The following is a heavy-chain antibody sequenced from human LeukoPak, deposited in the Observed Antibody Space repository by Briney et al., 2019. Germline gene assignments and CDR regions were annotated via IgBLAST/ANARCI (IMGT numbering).Heavy chain of an antibody. CDR2: INSNSGGT. D-gene: IGHD3-22*01. J-gene: IGHJ4*02. CDR1: GYTFTGYY. CDR3: ARNFYFDSSGYYHY. Sequence: ASVKVSCKASGYTFTGYYMHWVRQAPGQGLEWMGWINSNSGGTNYAQKFQGRVTMTRGTSISTAYMELSRLRSDDTAVYYCARNFYFDSSGYYHYWGQGTLVTVSS. V-gene: IGHV1-2*02.